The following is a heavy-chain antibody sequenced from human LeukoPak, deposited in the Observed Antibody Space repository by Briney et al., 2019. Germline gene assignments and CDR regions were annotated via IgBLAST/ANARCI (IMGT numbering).Heavy chain of an antibody. Sequence: PGGSLRLSCAASGFTFGSYAMHWVRQAPGKGLEWVAVISYDGSNKYYADSVKGRFTISRDNAKNSLYLQMNSLRVDDTAVYYCANYYNSGPQGDYWGQGTLVTVSS. D-gene: IGHD3-10*01. CDR3: ANYYNSGPQGDY. CDR2: ISYDGSNK. J-gene: IGHJ4*02. V-gene: IGHV3-30-3*01. CDR1: GFTFGSYA.